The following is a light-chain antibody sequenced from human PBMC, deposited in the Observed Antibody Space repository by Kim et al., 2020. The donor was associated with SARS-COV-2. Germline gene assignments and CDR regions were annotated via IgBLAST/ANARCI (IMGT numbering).Light chain of an antibody. V-gene: IGLV2-23*02. Sequence: QSALTQPASVSGSPGQSITISCTGTSSDVGSYNLVSWYQQHPGKAPKLMIYEVSKRPSGVSNRFSGSKSGNTASLTISGLQAEDEGDYYCCSHGVFG. CDR1: SSDVGSYNL. CDR2: EVS. CDR3: CSHGV. J-gene: IGLJ2*01.